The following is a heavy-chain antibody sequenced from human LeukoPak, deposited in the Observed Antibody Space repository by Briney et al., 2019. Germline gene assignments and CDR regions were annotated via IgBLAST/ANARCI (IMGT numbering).Heavy chain of an antibody. CDR1: GCTFSDFF. J-gene: IGHJ4*02. V-gene: IGHV3-11*01. Sequence: GGSLRLSCVASGCTFSDFFMSWIRQAPGKGLEWISFISYRADTPYYADSVKGRFTISRDNAKNSVFLQMNSLRVEDTAVYYCASGYRSGYHYWGQGTLVSVSS. D-gene: IGHD2-8*02. CDR3: ASGYRSGYHY. CDR2: ISYRADTP.